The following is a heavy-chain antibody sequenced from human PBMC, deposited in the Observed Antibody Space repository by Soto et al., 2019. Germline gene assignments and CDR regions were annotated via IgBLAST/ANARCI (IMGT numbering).Heavy chain of an antibody. Sequence: QVQLVQSGAEVKKPGSSVKVSCKASGGTFSSYAISWVRQAPGQGLEWMGGIIPIFGTANYAQKFQGRFTITAGESTSTAYMELSSLRSEDTAVYYCARDWYDFWGAYYSDYYYGMDVWGQGTTVTVSS. J-gene: IGHJ6*02. D-gene: IGHD3-3*01. CDR2: IIPIFGTA. V-gene: IGHV1-69*01. CDR3: ARDWYDFWGAYYSDYYYGMDV. CDR1: GGTFSSYA.